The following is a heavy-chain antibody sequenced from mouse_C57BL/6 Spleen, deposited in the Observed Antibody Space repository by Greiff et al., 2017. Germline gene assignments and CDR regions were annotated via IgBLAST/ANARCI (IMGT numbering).Heavy chain of an antibody. CDR2: IYPGDGDT. CDR1: GYAFSSSW. Sequence: QVQLQQSGPELVKPGASVKISCKASGYAFSSSWMNWVKQRPGKGLEWIGRIYPGDGDTNYNGKFKGKATLTAEKSSSTAYMQLSSLTSEDSAVYFCAREGDYYGFDYWGQGTTLTVSS. D-gene: IGHD1-1*01. V-gene: IGHV1-82*01. CDR3: AREGDYYGFDY. J-gene: IGHJ2*01.